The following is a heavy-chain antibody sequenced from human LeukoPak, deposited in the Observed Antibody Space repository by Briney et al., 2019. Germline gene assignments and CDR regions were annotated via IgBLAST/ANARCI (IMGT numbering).Heavy chain of an antibody. CDR3: GASNLLTGYFSLNY. D-gene: IGHD3-9*01. J-gene: IGHJ4*02. V-gene: IGHV3-66*01. CDR1: GFTVSSNY. CDR2: MYGAGST. Sequence: PGGSLSLSCAASGFTVSSNYMIGARRAPGKALEWVLLMYGAGSTHYAVSVRGRFTISRDNSKNTVYVQMNSLRAEDTAVYYCGASNLLTGYFSLNYWGQGTLVTVSS.